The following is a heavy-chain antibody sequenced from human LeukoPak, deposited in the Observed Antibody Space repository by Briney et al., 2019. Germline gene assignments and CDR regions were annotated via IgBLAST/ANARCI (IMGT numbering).Heavy chain of an antibody. V-gene: IGHV3-30-3*01. Sequence: LTGGSLRLSCAASGFTFSSYAMHWVRQAPGKGLEWVAIISYDGRNIYSVESVKGRFTISRDNSKSTLYLQMNSLRTEDSAVYFCAKAIAVAGHAIDAFNIWGQGTMVTVSS. CDR2: ISYDGRNI. J-gene: IGHJ3*02. D-gene: IGHD6-19*01. CDR1: GFTFSSYA. CDR3: AKAIAVAGHAIDAFNI.